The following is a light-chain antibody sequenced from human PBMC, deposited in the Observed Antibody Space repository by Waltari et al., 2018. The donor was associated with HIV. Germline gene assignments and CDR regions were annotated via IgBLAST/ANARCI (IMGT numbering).Light chain of an antibody. Sequence: EIALTQSPGTLSLSPGERATLSGRASQSISSTYLAWYQQKPGQAPRLLIDGASSRATGIPDRFSGSGSGTDFTRTISRLEPEDCAVYYCQQYIGSPRTFGQGTKVELK. CDR1: QSISSTY. CDR2: GAS. CDR3: QQYIGSPRT. J-gene: IGKJ1*01. V-gene: IGKV3-20*01.